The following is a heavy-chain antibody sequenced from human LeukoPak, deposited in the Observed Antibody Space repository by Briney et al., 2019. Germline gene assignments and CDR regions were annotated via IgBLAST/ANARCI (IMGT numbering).Heavy chain of an antibody. V-gene: IGHV3-74*01. CDR2: IKYDASST. Sequence: GGSLRLSCADSGFTFSSHWMHWVRQAPGKGLVWVSRIKYDASSTSYADSVKGRFTISRDNAKNSLYLQMNSLRAEDTAVYYCARDLYGSGRYQRDYWGQGTLVTVSS. J-gene: IGHJ4*02. CDR3: ARDLYGSGRYQRDY. CDR1: GFTFSSHW. D-gene: IGHD3-10*01.